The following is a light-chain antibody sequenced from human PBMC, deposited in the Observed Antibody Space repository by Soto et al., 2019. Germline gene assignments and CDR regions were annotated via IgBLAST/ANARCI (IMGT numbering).Light chain of an antibody. J-gene: IGLJ1*01. V-gene: IGLV1-51*01. CDR2: DNN. CDR1: SSNIGNNY. Sequence: QSVLTQPPSVSAAPGQKVTISCSGSSSNIGNNYVSWYQQLPGTAPKLLIYDNNKRPSGIPDRFSGSKSGTSATLGSTGLQTGDEADYYCGTWDSSLSAGRVFGTGTKLTVL. CDR3: GTWDSSLSAGRV.